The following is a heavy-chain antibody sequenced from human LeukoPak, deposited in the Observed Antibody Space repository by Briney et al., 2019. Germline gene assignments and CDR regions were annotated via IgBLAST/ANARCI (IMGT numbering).Heavy chain of an antibody. CDR3: ATRYCSSTSCYKAPYYYGMDV. CDR1: GYTFTGYY. CDR2: INPNSGGT. V-gene: IGHV1-2*02. Sequence: ASVKVSCKASGYTFTGYYMHWVRQAPGQGLEWMGWINPNSGGTNYAQKFQGRVTMTRDTSISTAYMELSRLRSDDTAVYYCATRYCSSTSCYKAPYYYGMDVWGQGTTVTVSS. J-gene: IGHJ6*02. D-gene: IGHD2-2*02.